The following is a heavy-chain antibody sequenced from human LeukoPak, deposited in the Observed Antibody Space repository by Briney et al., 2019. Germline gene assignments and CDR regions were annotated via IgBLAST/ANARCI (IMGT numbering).Heavy chain of an antibody. J-gene: IGHJ4*02. CDR2: ISTYNGAT. CDR1: GYTFTNFH. D-gene: IGHD2-2*01. V-gene: IGHV1-18*01. Sequence: GASVKVSCKGSGYTFTNFHINWVRQAPGHGLEWIGWISTYNGATNYTQKFHDRLSMTTDTSTSTAYMELKSLRSDDTAVYYRASGVVVPALDYWGQGTLVTVSS. CDR3: ASGVVVPALDY.